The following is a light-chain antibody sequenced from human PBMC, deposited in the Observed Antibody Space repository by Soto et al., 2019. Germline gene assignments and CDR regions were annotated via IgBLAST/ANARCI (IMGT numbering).Light chain of an antibody. CDR1: QSIRSY. CDR3: QQSYSTPLT. CDR2: AAS. J-gene: IGKJ4*01. Sequence: DLQMTQSPSSLSASVGDIFTITCRASQSIRSYLNWYQQKPGKAPKLLIYAASSLQSGVPSRFSGSGSGTDFTLTISSLQPEDFATYYCQQSYSTPLTFGGGTKVEIK. V-gene: IGKV1-39*01.